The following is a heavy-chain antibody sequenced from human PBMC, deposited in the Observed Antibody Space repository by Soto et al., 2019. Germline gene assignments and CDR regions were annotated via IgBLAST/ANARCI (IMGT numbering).Heavy chain of an antibody. CDR1: GYTFTSYG. CDR3: ATESVGSVQDHYVLEV. CDR2: ISGYNGET. J-gene: IGHJ6*02. Sequence: ASVKVSCKASGYTFTSYGISWVRQAPGQGLQWVGWISGYNGETKYAQKFQGRVSMTTDTSTSTVYMELTSLRSDDTAVYFCATESVGSVQDHYVLEVWGQGTTVTVSS. D-gene: IGHD2-15*01. V-gene: IGHV1-18*01.